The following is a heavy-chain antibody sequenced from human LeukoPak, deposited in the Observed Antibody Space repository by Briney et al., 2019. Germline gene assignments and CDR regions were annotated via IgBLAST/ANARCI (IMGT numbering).Heavy chain of an antibody. CDR2: IIPILGIA. CDR1: GYTFTGYY. V-gene: IGHV1-69*02. D-gene: IGHD2-2*01. CDR3: ARSGEVVPAAITTTLGWFDP. J-gene: IGHJ5*02. Sequence: SVKVSCKASGYTFTGYYMHWVRQAPGQGLEWMGRIIPILGIANYAQKFQGRVTITADKSTSTAYMELSSLRSEDTAVYYCARSGEVVPAAITTTLGWFDPWGQGTLVTVSS.